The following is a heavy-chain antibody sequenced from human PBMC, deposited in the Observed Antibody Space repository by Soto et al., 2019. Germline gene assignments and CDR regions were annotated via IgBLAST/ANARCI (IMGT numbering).Heavy chain of an antibody. CDR1: GGSFSNFG. Sequence: SVKVSCKASGGSFSNFGISWVRQAPGQGLEWMGGIVPVFGRPNYAQRFRGRLTITADESTSTGYMELISLRSDDTAVYYCARGGNGYGDAFDIWGQGTVVTVSS. CDR3: ARGGNGYGDAFDI. CDR2: IVPVFGRP. V-gene: IGHV1-69*13. J-gene: IGHJ3*02. D-gene: IGHD6-25*01.